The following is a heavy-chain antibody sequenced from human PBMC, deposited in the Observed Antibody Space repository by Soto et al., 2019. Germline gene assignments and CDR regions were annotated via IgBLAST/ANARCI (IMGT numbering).Heavy chain of an antibody. CDR2: ISASGVAI. D-gene: IGHD6-6*01. J-gene: IGHJ5*02. CDR1: GFTFSTYS. CDR3: ARLYSTSSVNRWFDP. Sequence: EVQLVESGGGLVQPGGSLRLSCAASGFTFSTYSMNWVRQAPGKGLEWISFISASGVAIYYADSVRGRFTISRDNAESSLYLQVNSLRDEDTAVYYCARLYSTSSVNRWFDPWGQGTLVTVSS. V-gene: IGHV3-48*02.